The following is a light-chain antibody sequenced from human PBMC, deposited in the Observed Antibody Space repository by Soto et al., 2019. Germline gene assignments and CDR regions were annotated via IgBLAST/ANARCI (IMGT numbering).Light chain of an antibody. CDR3: LQHNSYPLP. Sequence: DIQMTQSPSSLSASVGDRVTVTCRASQDIRNDLGWYQQKPGQAPRRLIYDASTLQSGVPSTFSRSASGTEFSLTISSLQPEDFATYYCLQHNSYPLPFGGGTKVEIK. CDR1: QDIRND. J-gene: IGKJ4*02. CDR2: DAS. V-gene: IGKV1-17*01.